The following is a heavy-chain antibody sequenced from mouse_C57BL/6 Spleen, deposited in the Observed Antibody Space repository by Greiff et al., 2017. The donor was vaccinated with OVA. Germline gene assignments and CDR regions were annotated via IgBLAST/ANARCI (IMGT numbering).Heavy chain of an antibody. CDR1: GYAFSSYW. J-gene: IGHJ2*01. CDR2: IYPGDGDT. CDR3: ARRAYYYDFDY. Sequence: QVQLQQSGAELVKPGASVKISCKASGYAFSSYWLNWVKQRPGKGLEWIGQIYPGDGDTNYNGKFKGKATLTADNSSSTAYMQLSSLTSEDSAVYFCARRAYYYDFDYWGQGTTLTVSS. V-gene: IGHV1-80*01. D-gene: IGHD1-1*01.